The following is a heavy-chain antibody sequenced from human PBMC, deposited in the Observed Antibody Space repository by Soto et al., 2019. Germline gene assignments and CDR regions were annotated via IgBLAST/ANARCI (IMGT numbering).Heavy chain of an antibody. CDR2: INPNSGGT. J-gene: IGHJ6*02. CDR3: ARGRRYNWNDDYYGMDV. D-gene: IGHD1-1*01. CDR1: GYTFIGYY. Sequence: GASVKVSCKASGYTFIGYYIHWVRQAPGQGLEWMGWINPNSGGTNYAQRFQGWVTMTRDRSISTAYMELSRLKSDDTAVYYCARGRRYNWNDDYYGMDVWGQGTTVTVSS. V-gene: IGHV1-2*04.